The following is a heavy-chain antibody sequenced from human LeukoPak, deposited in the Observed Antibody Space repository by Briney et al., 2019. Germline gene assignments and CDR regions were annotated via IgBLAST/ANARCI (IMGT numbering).Heavy chain of an antibody. CDR1: GFTFSSYA. J-gene: IGHJ4*02. Sequence: GGSLRLSCAASGFTFSSYAMSWVRQAPGKGLEWVSAISGSGGSTYYADSVKGRFTISRDNSKNTLYLQMNSLRAEDTAVYYCAKVGLYCSSTSCYDYWGQGTLVTVSS. CDR3: AKVGLYCSSTSCYDY. CDR2: ISGSGGST. D-gene: IGHD2-2*01. V-gene: IGHV3-23*01.